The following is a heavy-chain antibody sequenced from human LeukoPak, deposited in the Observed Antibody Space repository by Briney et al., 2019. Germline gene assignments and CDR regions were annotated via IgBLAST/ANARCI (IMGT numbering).Heavy chain of an antibody. J-gene: IGHJ4*02. D-gene: IGHD5-12*01. Sequence: PGGSLRLSCAASGLSVSTAWMSWVRQAPGKGLEWVGRIKSKTDGGTTDYAAPVKGRFTISRDDSKNTLYLQMNSLKTEDTAVYYCTTGGYGGQFDYWGQGTLVTVSS. CDR2: IKSKTDGGTT. CDR3: TTGGYGGQFDY. CDR1: GLSVSTAW. V-gene: IGHV3-15*01.